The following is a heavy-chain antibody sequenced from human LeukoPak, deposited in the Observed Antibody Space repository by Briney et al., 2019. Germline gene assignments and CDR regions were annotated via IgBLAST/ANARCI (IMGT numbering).Heavy chain of an antibody. J-gene: IGHJ1*01. D-gene: IGHD2-15*01. CDR2: ISGSGCST. CDR1: GFTFSIYA. Sequence: GGSLTLLCAASGFTFSIYAMIWVRHAPGKALEWVSAISGSGCSTYYADSVKRLFTISRHNSKNAVYLKMNSMRAEDTAVYYCAKGEDIVVVVAAPAVYLQHWGQGTLATVSS. V-gene: IGHV3-23*01. CDR3: AKGEDIVVVVAAPAVYLQH.